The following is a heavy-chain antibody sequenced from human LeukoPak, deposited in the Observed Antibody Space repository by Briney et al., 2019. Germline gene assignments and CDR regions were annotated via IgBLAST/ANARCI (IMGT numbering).Heavy chain of an antibody. D-gene: IGHD3-16*02. CDR2: ISAYNGNT. V-gene: IGHV1-18*01. Sequence: ASVKVSCKASGGTFSSYAISWVRQAPGQGLEWMGWISAYNGNTNYAQKLQGRVTMTTDTSTSTAYMELRSLRSDDTAVYYCARDIEITFGGVIVIYYFDYWGQGTLVTVSS. CDR1: GGTFSSYA. J-gene: IGHJ4*02. CDR3: ARDIEITFGGVIVIYYFDY.